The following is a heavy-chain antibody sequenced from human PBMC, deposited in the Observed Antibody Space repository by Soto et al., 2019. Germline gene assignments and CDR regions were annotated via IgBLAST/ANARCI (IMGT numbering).Heavy chain of an antibody. CDR3: ARGRYGMDV. J-gene: IGHJ6*02. V-gene: IGHV4-59*01. CDR2: IYYSGST. Sequence: AETLSLTCAVSVGSISSYYWSWIRQPPGKGLEWIGYIYYSGSTNYNPSLKSRVTISVDTSKNQFSLKLSSVTAADTAVYYCARGRYGMDVWGQGTTVTVS. CDR1: VGSISSYY.